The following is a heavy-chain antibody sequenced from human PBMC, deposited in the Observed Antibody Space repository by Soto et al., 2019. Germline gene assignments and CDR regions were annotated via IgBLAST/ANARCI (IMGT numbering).Heavy chain of an antibody. V-gene: IGHV4-39*01. Sequence: SETQSLTSPVSGGSISSYYLAWIRQSPGKGLEWIGSIYNSGSTHYNPALKSRVTISMDTSKNQFFLKVNSVTAADTAVYFCARNASSITEYFGSGSFFGGGFDRWGQGNLVTVSS. CDR2: IYNSGST. CDR3: ARNASSITEYFGSGSFFGGGFDR. J-gene: IGHJ5*02. CDR1: GGSISSYY. D-gene: IGHD3-10*01.